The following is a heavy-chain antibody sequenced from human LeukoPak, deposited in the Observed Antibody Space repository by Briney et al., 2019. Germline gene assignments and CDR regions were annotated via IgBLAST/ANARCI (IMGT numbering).Heavy chain of an antibody. CDR1: GGSISGYY. Sequence: PSETLSLTCTVSGGSISGYYWSWIRQPPGKGLEWIGYIYYNGKTHYNPSLESRVTISLDTSKNQFSLKLSSVTAADTAVYFCARGSPVGDSWGQGTLVTVSS. J-gene: IGHJ4*02. V-gene: IGHV4-59*01. CDR2: IYYNGKT. CDR3: ARGSPVGDS. D-gene: IGHD3-10*01.